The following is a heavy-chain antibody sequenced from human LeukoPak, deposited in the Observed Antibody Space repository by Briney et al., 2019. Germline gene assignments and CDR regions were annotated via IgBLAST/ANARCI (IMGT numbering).Heavy chain of an antibody. J-gene: IGHJ3*02. CDR3: ARLLTDVDAFDI. V-gene: IGHV1-2*02. Sequence: ASVKVSCKASGYTFTGYYMHWVRQAPGQGLEWMGWINPNSGGTNYAQKFQGRVTMTRDTSISTAYMELSRLRSDDTAVYYCARLLTDVDAFDIWGQGTMVTVSS. CDR1: GYTFTGYY. CDR2: INPNSGGT.